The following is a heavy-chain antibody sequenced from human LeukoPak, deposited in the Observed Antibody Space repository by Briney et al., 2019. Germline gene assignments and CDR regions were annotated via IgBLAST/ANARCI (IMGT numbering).Heavy chain of an antibody. CDR3: ASRNGDYFDY. CDR1: GGSISSYY. D-gene: IGHD3-10*01. J-gene: IGHJ4*02. CDR2: IYYSGST. V-gene: IGHV4-59*01. Sequence: PSETLSLTCTVSGGSISSYYWSWIRQPPGKGLEWIGYIYYSGSTNYNPSLKSRVTISVDTSKNQFSLKLSSVTAADTAVYYCASRNGDYFDYWGQGTLVTVSS.